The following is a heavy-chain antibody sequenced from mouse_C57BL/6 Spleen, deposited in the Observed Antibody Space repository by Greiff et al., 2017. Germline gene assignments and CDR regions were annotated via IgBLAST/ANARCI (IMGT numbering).Heavy chain of an antibody. V-gene: IGHV1-64*01. D-gene: IGHD2-3*01. J-gene: IGHJ3*01. Sequence: QVQLQQPGAELVKPGASVKLSCKASGYTFTSYWMHWVKQRPGQGLEWIGMIHPNSGRTNYNEKFKSKATLSVDKSSSTAYRQLRSLTSEDSAVYYCASPDGYPFADWGQGTLVTVSA. CDR3: ASPDGYPFAD. CDR1: GYTFTSYW. CDR2: IHPNSGRT.